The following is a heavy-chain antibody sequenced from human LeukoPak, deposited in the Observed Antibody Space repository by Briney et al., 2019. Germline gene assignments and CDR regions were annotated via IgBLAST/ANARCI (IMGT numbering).Heavy chain of an antibody. V-gene: IGHV3-7*01. CDR1: GFTFGSQW. CDR3: AREYF. Sequence: PGGSLRLSCAASGFTFGSQWMSWVRQAPGKGPEWVASIKQDGSQIYYVDSVKGRFTISRDNAQNSLYLQMYSLRAEDTAIYFCAREYFWGQGTLVTVSS. J-gene: IGHJ4*02. CDR2: IKQDGSQI.